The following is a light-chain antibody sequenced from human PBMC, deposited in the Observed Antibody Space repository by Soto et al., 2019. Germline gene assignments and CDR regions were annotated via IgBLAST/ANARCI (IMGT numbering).Light chain of an antibody. Sequence: QAVVTQPPSASGTPGQRVTISCSGSSSNIGSNSVNWYQQVPGTAPKVVIYDNHQRPSGVPDRFSGSKSGTSASLGISGLQPEDEADYYCASWDNSLNGLVFGGGTKVTVL. CDR1: SSNIGSNS. V-gene: IGLV1-44*01. CDR2: DNH. J-gene: IGLJ3*02. CDR3: ASWDNSLNGLV.